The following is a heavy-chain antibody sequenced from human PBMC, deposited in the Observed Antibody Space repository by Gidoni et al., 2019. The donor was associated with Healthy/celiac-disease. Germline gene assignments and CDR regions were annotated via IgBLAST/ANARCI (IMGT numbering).Heavy chain of an antibody. Sequence: EVQLVESGGVLVKPGGSLRLSCAASGFTFSSYSLNGVRQAPGKGLEWVSSISSSSSYIYYAESVKGRFTISRDNAKNSLYLQMNSLRAEDTAVYYCARGAVPAATRYYYYYMDVWGKGTTVTVSS. CDR3: ARGAVPAATRYYYYYMDV. CDR1: GFTFSSYS. J-gene: IGHJ6*03. V-gene: IGHV3-21*01. D-gene: IGHD2-2*01. CDR2: ISSSSSYI.